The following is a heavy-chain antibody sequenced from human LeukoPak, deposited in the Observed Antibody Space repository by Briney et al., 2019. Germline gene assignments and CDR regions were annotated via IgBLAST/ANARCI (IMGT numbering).Heavy chain of an antibody. J-gene: IGHJ2*01. CDR1: GFTFSSYG. Sequence: GGSLRLSCTASGFTFSSYGMHWVRQAPGKGLEDVSAISSNGISTFYANSVKGRFTVSRDDSKNTVYLQMGSLRAEDMAVYYCVKWTNYYFALWGRGTLVTVSS. CDR3: VKWTNYYFAL. V-gene: IGHV3-64*01. D-gene: IGHD2-8*01. CDR2: ISSNGIST.